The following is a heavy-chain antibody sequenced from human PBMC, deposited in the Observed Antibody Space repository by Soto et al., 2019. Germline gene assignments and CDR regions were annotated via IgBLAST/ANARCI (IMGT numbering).Heavy chain of an antibody. D-gene: IGHD1-1*01. J-gene: IGHJ4*02. Sequence: GESLKISCKGSGYNFAGYWLAWLRQMPGKGLELMGIIYPSDSDTRYRPSFQGQVTISADKSISSAYLQWSSLRASDTAMYYCARGGGSTRTFDYWGQGTPVTVSS. V-gene: IGHV5-51*01. CDR1: GYNFAGYW. CDR2: IYPSDSDT. CDR3: ARGGGSTRTFDY.